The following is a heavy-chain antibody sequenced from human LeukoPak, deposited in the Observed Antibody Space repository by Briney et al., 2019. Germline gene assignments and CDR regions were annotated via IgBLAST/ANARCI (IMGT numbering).Heavy chain of an antibody. V-gene: IGHV3-23*01. CDR3: AKRELGYCTNGVCPYGMDV. J-gene: IGHJ6*02. CDR1: GFTFSSYA. CDR2: ISGSGGSI. Sequence: GGSLRLSCAASGFTFSSYAMSWVRQAPGKGLEWVSAISGSGGSIYYADSVKGRFTISRDNSKNTLYLQMNSLRAEDTAVYYCAKRELGYCTNGVCPYGMDVWGQGTTVTVSS. D-gene: IGHD2-8*01.